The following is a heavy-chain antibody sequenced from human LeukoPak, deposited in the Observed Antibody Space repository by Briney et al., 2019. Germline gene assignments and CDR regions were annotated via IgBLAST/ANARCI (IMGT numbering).Heavy chain of an antibody. CDR2: VNGYNDDT. Sequence: ASVKVSCKTSGYRFSSQSITWVRQAPGQGLGWMGWVNGYNDDTHYAQRLQGRITMTTDTSTSTAFLELRSLTFDDSAVYYCAKGKSPLDYWGQGTLVAVSS. CDR1: GYRFSSQS. D-gene: IGHD3-10*01. V-gene: IGHV1-18*01. CDR3: AKGKSPLDY. J-gene: IGHJ4*02.